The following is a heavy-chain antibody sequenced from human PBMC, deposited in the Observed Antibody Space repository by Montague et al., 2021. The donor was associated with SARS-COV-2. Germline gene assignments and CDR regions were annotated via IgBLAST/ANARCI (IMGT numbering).Heavy chain of an antibody. CDR1: GGSISSSSYY. CDR3: ARSIYCSGGSCERALLNF. J-gene: IGHJ4*02. D-gene: IGHD2-15*01. CDR2: IYYSGST. Sequence: SETLSLTCTVSGGSISSSSYYWGWIRQPPGKGLGWIGCIYYSGSTYYNPSLKSRVAISVDTSKNQFFLKLSSVTAADTAVYYCARSIYCSGGSCERALLNFWGQGTLVTVSS. V-gene: IGHV4-39*01.